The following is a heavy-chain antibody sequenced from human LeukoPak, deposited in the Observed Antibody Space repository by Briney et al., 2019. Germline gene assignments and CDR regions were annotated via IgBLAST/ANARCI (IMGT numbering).Heavy chain of an antibody. CDR3: ARGGGQDGYKEGVPWSY. CDR1: GYTFTGYY. Sequence: GASVKVSCKASGYTFTGYYMHWVRQAPGQGLEWMGWINPNSGGTNYAQKFQGRVTMTRDTSISTAYMELSRLRSDDTAVYYCARGGGQDGYKEGVPWSYWGQGTLVTVSS. D-gene: IGHD5-24*01. J-gene: IGHJ4*02. CDR2: INPNSGGT. V-gene: IGHV1-2*02.